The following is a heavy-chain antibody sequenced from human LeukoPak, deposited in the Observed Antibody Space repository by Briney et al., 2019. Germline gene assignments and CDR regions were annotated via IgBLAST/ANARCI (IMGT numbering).Heavy chain of an antibody. D-gene: IGHD4/OR15-4a*01. J-gene: IGHJ4*01. CDR1: GLTFNNAW. V-gene: IGHV3-15*01. Sequence: GGSLGLSCAASGLTFNNAWMSWVRQAPGKGLEWVGRIRSRSAGGTTDYGAPVKGRFTISRDDSKNTLYLQMNSLKTEDTAVYYCSTGGATHDYWGHGTLVTASS. CDR3: STGGATHDY. CDR2: IRSRSAGGTT.